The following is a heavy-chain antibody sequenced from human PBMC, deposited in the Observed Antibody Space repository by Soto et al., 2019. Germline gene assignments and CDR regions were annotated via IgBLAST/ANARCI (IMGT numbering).Heavy chain of an antibody. V-gene: IGHV4-34*01. J-gene: IGHJ6*02. CDR1: GGSFIGYY. CDR2: INHSGST. CDR3: ARSRVVVTAIRYYYGMDV. D-gene: IGHD2-21*02. Sequence: PSETLSLTCAAYGGSFIGYYWSWIRQPPGKGLEWIGEINHSGSTNYNPSLKSRVTISVDTSKNQFSLKLSSVTAADTAVYYCARSRVVVTAIRYYYGMDVWGQGTTVTVSS.